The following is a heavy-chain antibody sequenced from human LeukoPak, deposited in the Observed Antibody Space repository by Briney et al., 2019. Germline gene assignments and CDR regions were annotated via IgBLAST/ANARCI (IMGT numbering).Heavy chain of an antibody. V-gene: IGHV4-4*07. Sequence: SETLSLTCTVSGGSISSYYWSWIRQAAGKGLEWIRRIYTSGSTNYNPSLKSRVTMSVDTSKNQFSLKLSSVTAADTAVYYCARDPYGDYWFDYWGQGTLVTVSS. J-gene: IGHJ4*02. CDR1: GGSISSYY. D-gene: IGHD4-17*01. CDR3: ARDPYGDYWFDY. CDR2: IYTSGST.